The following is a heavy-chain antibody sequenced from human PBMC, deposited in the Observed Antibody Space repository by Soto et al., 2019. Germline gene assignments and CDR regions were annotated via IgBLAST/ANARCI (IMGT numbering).Heavy chain of an antibody. CDR3: ARDRVGATPGY. D-gene: IGHD1-26*01. Sequence: ASVKVSCKASGYTFTSYGISWVRQAPGQGLEWMGWISAYNGNTNYAQKLQGRVTMTTDTSTSTAYMELRSLRSDDMVVYYCARDRVGATPGYWGQGTLVTVSS. CDR1: GYTFTSYG. J-gene: IGHJ4*02. V-gene: IGHV1-18*03. CDR2: ISAYNGNT.